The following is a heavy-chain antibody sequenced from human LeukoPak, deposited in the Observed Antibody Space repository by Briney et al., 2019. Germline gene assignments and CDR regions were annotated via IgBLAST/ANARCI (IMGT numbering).Heavy chain of an antibody. CDR3: ARGDKRVTFGGVIVPFDH. CDR1: GASISSYY. CDR2: IYYSGTT. D-gene: IGHD3-16*02. J-gene: IGHJ4*02. V-gene: IGHV4-59*01. Sequence: PSETLSLTCTVSGASISSYYWSWIRQPPGKGLEWIGYIYYSGTTNYTPSLESRVTISVDTSKNQFSLKLTSVTPADTAVYYCARGDKRVTFGGVIVPFDHWGQGTLVTVSS.